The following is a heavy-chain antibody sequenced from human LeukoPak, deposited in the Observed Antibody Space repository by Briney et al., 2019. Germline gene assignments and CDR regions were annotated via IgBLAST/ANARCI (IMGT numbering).Heavy chain of an antibody. V-gene: IGHV3-30*18. J-gene: IGHJ4*02. Sequence: GGSLRLSCAASGFTFSSYAMHWVRQAPGKGLEWVAVISYDGSNKYYADSVKGRFTISRDNSKNTLYLQMNSLRAEDTAVYYCAKDHGSGSGSFDYWGQGTLVTVSS. CDR2: ISYDGSNK. CDR3: AKDHGSGSGSFDY. D-gene: IGHD3-22*01. CDR1: GFTFSSYA.